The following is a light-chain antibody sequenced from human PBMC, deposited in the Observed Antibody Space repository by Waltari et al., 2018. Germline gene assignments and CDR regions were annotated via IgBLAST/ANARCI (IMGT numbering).Light chain of an antibody. CDR1: QSISVN. J-gene: IGKJ2*01. V-gene: IGKV3-15*01. CDR2: GAS. CDR3: QQYDNWPFMYT. Sequence: EIVMTQSPATLSVSPGDTATLSCRASQSISVNLAWYQQKPGQPPRLLIYGASSRATDIPVRFSGSGSGTEFTLTISSLQSEDFAVYYCQQYDNWPFMYTFGQGTKLKIK.